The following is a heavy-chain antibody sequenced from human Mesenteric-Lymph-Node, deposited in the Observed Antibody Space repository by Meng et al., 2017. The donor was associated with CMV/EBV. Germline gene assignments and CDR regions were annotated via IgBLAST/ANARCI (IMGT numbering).Heavy chain of an antibody. Sequence: ASVKVSCKASGYTFTSYGISWVRQAPGQGLEWMGWVNPHNGGTKYAEKFKGRVSMTRDTSISTAYLELSRLRSDDTAIYYCARVVQVFHDAFDVWGQGTLVTVSS. CDR1: GYTFTSYG. V-gene: IGHV1-2*02. CDR3: ARVVQVFHDAFDV. D-gene: IGHD3-10*01. CDR2: VNPHNGGT. J-gene: IGHJ3*01.